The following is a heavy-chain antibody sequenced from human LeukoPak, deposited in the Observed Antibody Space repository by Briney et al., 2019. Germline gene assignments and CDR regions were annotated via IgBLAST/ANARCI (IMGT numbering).Heavy chain of an antibody. D-gene: IGHD3-3*01. Sequence: SEALSLICTVSGDSISSSSYYWGWIRQPPGKRLEWIGSIYYSGSTYYNPSLKSRVTISVDTSKNQFSLKLSSVTAADTAVYYCASVVRFLEWSGYYYYGMDVWGQGTTVTVSS. J-gene: IGHJ6*02. CDR2: IYYSGST. CDR1: GDSISSSSYY. V-gene: IGHV4-39*01. CDR3: ASVVRFLEWSGYYYYGMDV.